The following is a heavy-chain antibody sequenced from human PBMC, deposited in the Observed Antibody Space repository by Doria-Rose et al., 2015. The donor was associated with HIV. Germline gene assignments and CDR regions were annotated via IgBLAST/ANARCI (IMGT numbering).Heavy chain of an antibody. Sequence: VQLQESGGGLVQPRRSLRLSCVGSGFSFESYAMHWVRLAPGKGLEWVAGISWDSGAKGNADSVEGRFTISRDNAKKSVYLEMRSLRPEDTAFYYCAKAPIIGPKYYFYMDVWGKGTSVTVSS. D-gene: IGHD3-3*01. CDR1: GFSFESYA. CDR2: ISWDSGAK. V-gene: IGHV3-9*01. CDR3: AKAPIIGPKYYFYMDV. J-gene: IGHJ6*03.